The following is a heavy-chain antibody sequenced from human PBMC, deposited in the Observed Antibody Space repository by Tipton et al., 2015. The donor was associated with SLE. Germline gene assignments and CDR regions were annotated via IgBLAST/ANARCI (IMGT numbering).Heavy chain of an antibody. CDR1: GFTFSSYS. J-gene: IGHJ4*02. V-gene: IGHV4-59*01. CDR2: IYENGRT. CDR3: VRNCGDDCFWWFVFDY. D-gene: IGHD2-21*01. Sequence: LRLSCAASGFTFSSYSMNWVRQPPGKGLEWIGYIYENGRTNYNPSLKSRVFMSMDTSKNQFSLRLNSVTAADTAVYYRVRNCGDDCFWWFVFDYWGQGTLVTVSS.